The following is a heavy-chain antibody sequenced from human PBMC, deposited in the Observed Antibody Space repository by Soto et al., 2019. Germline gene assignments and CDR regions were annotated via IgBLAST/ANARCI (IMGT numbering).Heavy chain of an antibody. V-gene: IGHV4-34*01. J-gene: IGHJ4*02. Sequence: PSETLSLTCVVYGGSFSGYYWSWIRQPPGKGLEWIGEINHSGSTNYNPSLKSRVTISVDTSKNQFSLKLSSVTAADTAVYYCARGRSQTYTAMAPIFDYWSQGTLVTVSS. CDR2: INHSGST. CDR3: ARGRSQTYTAMAPIFDY. CDR1: GGSFSGYY. D-gene: IGHD5-18*01.